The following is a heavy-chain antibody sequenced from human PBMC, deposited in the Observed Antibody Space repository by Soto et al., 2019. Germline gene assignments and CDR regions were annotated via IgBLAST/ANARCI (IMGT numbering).Heavy chain of an antibody. D-gene: IGHD2-8*02. V-gene: IGHV1-46*01. CDR3: VRGPNSSGSLYCLDD. J-gene: IGHJ4*02. CDR2: INPNGGTT. Sequence: ASVKVSCKASGYMFTYYYIHWVRQGPGQGLEWMGIINPNGGTTTYAQNFQGRVTMTRDTSKSTVYMELTSLTSEDTAIYYCVRGPNSSGSLYCLDDWGQGTMVTVSS. CDR1: GYMFTYYY.